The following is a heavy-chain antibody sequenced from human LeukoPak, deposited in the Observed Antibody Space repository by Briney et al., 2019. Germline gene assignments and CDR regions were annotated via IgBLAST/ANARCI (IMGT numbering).Heavy chain of an antibody. V-gene: IGHV3-48*01. CDR3: ARHRTASDY. Sequence: PGGSLRLSCAASGFTFSSYSMNWVRQAPGKGLEWVSYISSSSSTIYYADSVKGRFTISRDNAKNSLYLQMTSLRAEDTAVYYCARHRTASDYWGQGTLVTVSS. CDR2: ISSSSSTI. D-gene: IGHD3-16*02. CDR1: GFTFSSYS. J-gene: IGHJ4*02.